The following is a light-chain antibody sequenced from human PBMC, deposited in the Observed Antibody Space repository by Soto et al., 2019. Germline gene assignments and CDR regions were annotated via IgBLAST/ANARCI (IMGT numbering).Light chain of an antibody. J-gene: IGKJ1*01. V-gene: IGKV1-5*03. CDR2: EAA. CDR3: QQYNGYWT. CDR1: QSISGS. Sequence: DIQMTQSPSTLSASVGDRVTITCRASQSISGSLAWYQQKPGKAPKFLIHEAAKLKSGVPSRFSGSGSGTEYTLTISSLQPDDSASYYCQQYNGYWTFGQGTRVEIK.